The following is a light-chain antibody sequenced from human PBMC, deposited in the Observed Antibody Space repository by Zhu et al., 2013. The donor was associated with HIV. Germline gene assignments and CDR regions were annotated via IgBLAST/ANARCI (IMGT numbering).Light chain of an antibody. J-gene: IGKJ3*01. Sequence: DIQLTQSPSFLSGSVEDTVRITCRASQGINTYLAWYQQNTEEAPRLLVYAASTTQSGVPSRFGGRGSGTEFTLTIDSLQPEDFATYYCQHVNDNAAFGPGTNLDV. CDR3: QHVNDNAA. V-gene: IGKV1-9*01. CDR1: QGINTY. CDR2: AAS.